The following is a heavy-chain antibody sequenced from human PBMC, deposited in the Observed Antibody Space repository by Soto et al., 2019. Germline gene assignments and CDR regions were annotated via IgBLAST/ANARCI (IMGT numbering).Heavy chain of an antibody. Sequence: PGGSLRLSCAASGFTFSSYDMHWVRQATGKGLEWVSAIGTAGDTYYPGSVKGRFTISRENAKNSLYLQMNSLRAEDTAVYYCARVVEGPGHYYGLDVWGQGTTVTVSS. CDR2: IGTAGDT. CDR3: ARVVEGPGHYYGLDV. D-gene: IGHD2-21*01. J-gene: IGHJ6*02. V-gene: IGHV3-13*01. CDR1: GFTFSSYD.